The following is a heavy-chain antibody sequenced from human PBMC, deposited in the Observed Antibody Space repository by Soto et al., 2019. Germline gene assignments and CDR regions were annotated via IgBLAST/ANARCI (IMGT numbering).Heavy chain of an antibody. Sequence: AASVKVSCKASGYTFTYRYLHWVRQAPGQALEWMGWITPFNGNTNYAQKFQDRVTITRDRSMSTAYMELSSLRSEDTAMYYCASQGVGATDQLDYWGQGTLVTVSS. V-gene: IGHV1-45*02. CDR1: GYTFTYRY. J-gene: IGHJ4*02. D-gene: IGHD1-26*01. CDR3: ASQGVGATDQLDY. CDR2: ITPFNGNT.